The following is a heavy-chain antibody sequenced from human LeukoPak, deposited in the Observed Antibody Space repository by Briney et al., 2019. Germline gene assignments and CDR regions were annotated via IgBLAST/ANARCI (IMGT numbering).Heavy chain of an antibody. CDR2: IYYSGST. Sequence: SETLSLTCTVSGGSISSGGYYWSWIRQHPGKGLEWIGYIYYSGSTYYNPSLKSRVTMSVDTSKNQFSLKLSSVTAADTAVYYCARGSNPARYYYGMDVWGQGITVTVSS. CDR1: GGSISSGGYY. V-gene: IGHV4-31*03. CDR3: ARGSNPARYYYGMDV. J-gene: IGHJ6*02. D-gene: IGHD6-6*01.